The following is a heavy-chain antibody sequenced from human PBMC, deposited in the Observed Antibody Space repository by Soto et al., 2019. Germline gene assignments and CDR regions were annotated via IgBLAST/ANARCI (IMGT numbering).Heavy chain of an antibody. CDR2: SHHSGSA. CDR3: ARRGYYYDRSGYP. CDR1: GDSISSSKW. Sequence: QVQLQESGPGRVKPSGTLSLTCAVSGDSISSSKWWTWVRQPPGKGLEWIGESHHSGSANYNPSRKRRVTIAVDKSKNQFSLNLSSVTAADTAVYYCARRGYYYDRSGYPWGQGTLVTVSS. V-gene: IGHV4-4*02. J-gene: IGHJ4*02. D-gene: IGHD3-22*01.